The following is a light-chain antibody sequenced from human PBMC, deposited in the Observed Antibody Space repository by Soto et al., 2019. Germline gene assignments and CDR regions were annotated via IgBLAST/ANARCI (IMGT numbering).Light chain of an antibody. CDR3: VLYMGTGISV. V-gene: IGLV8-61*01. J-gene: IGLJ2*01. CDR2: STN. Sequence: QAVVTREPSFSVSPGGTVTLTCGLNSGSVSTRHYPSWYQQTPGQAPRALIYSTNTRSSGVPDRFSGSILGSKAALTITGAQADDESEYHCVLYMGTGISVFGGGTKLTVL. CDR1: SGSVSTRHY.